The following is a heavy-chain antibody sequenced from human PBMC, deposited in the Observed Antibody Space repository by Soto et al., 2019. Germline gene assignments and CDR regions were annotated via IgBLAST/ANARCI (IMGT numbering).Heavy chain of an antibody. V-gene: IGHV3-23*01. CDR1: GFTFSSYA. CDR2: ISGSSGST. J-gene: IGHJ6*02. D-gene: IGHD3-3*01. CDR3: AKVQYYDFWSGYYVVDYYYGMDV. Sequence: GGSLRLSCAASGFTFSSYAMSWVRQAPGKGLEWVSAISGSSGSTYYADSVKGRFTISRDNSKNTLYLQMNSLRAEDTAVYYCAKVQYYDFWSGYYVVDYYYGMDVWGQGTTVTVSS.